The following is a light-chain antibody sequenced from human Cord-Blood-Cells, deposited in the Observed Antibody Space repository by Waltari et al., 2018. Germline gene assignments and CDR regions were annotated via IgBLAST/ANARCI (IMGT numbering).Light chain of an antibody. Sequence: DIVMTQSPDSLAVSLGERDTITCKSSQSVLYSSNNKNYLAWYQQKPGQPPKLLIYWASTRESGVPDRFSGSGSGTDFTLTISSLQAEDVAVYYCQQYYSTPGWTFGQGTKVEIK. CDR3: QQYYSTPGWT. J-gene: IGKJ1*01. CDR2: WAS. V-gene: IGKV4-1*01. CDR1: QSVLYSSNNKNY.